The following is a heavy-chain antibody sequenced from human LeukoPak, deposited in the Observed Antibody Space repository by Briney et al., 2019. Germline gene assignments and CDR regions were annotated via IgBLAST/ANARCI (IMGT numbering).Heavy chain of an antibody. J-gene: IGHJ4*02. CDR2: IKQDGSEK. CDR1: GFTFSSSW. Sequence: GGSLRLSCAASGFTFSSSWMSWVRQAPGKGLEWVANIKQDGSEKYYVDSVKGRFTISRDNAKNSLYLQMNSLRAEDTAVYYCARSPMSIAARPGGIDYWGQGTLVTVSS. D-gene: IGHD6-6*01. CDR3: ARSPMSIAARPGGIDY. V-gene: IGHV3-7*01.